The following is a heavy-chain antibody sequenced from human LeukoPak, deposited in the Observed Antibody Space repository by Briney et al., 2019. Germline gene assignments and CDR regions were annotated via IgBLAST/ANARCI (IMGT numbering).Heavy chain of an antibody. V-gene: IGHV1-46*01. D-gene: IGHD2-2*01. CDR2: INPSGGST. CDR1: GYSFTSYY. J-gene: IGHJ4*02. Sequence: ASVKVSCKASGYSFTSYYIHWVRQAPGQGLEWMGIINPSGGSTSYAQKFQGRVTMTEDTSTDTAYMELSSLRSEDTAVYYCATVGCSSTSCYYFDYWGQGTLVTVSS. CDR3: ATVGCSSTSCYYFDY.